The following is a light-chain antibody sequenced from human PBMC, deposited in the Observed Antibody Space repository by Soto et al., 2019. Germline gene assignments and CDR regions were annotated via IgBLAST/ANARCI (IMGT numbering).Light chain of an antibody. CDR2: DVS. CDR3: CSYAGSYSYV. Sequence: QSALTQPRSVSGSPGQSVTISCTGTSSDVGGYNYDSWYQQHPGKAPKLMIYDVSKRPSGVPDRFSGSKSGNTASLTISALQAEDEDDYYCCSYAGSYSYVFGTGTKLTVL. J-gene: IGLJ1*01. V-gene: IGLV2-11*01. CDR1: SSDVGGYNY.